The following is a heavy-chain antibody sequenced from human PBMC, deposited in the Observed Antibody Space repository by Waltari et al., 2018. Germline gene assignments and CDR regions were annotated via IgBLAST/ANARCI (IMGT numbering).Heavy chain of an antibody. CDR2: IKQDGSGK. D-gene: IGHD2-15*01. Sequence: EVQLVESGGGLVQPGGSLRLSCAASGFTFSSYWMSWVRQAPGKGLEWVANIKQDGSGKYYVDSVKGRFTISRDNAKNSLYLQMNSLRAEDTAVYYCARDWGYCSGGSCQNFDYWGQGTLVTVSS. CDR1: GFTFSSYW. CDR3: ARDWGYCSGGSCQNFDY. J-gene: IGHJ4*02. V-gene: IGHV3-7*01.